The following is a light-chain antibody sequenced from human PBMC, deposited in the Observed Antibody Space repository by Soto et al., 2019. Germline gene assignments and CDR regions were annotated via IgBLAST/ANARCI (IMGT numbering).Light chain of an antibody. CDR3: QQRSNWPPEGT. Sequence: EIVLTQSPATLSLSPGERATLSCRASQSVGSYLAWYQQKPGQAPRLLIYDASNRATGIPARFSGSGSGTDFTLTISSLEPEDFAVYYCQQRSNWPPEGTFGPGTKVDIK. J-gene: IGKJ3*01. V-gene: IGKV3-11*01. CDR1: QSVGSY. CDR2: DAS.